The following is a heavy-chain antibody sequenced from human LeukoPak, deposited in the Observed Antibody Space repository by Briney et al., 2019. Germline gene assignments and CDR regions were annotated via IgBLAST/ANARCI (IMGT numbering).Heavy chain of an antibody. D-gene: IGHD3-10*01. J-gene: IGHJ4*02. V-gene: IGHV3-33*02. CDR1: GFTFSNYG. CDR2: IWYDGSNK. Sequence: GGSLRLSCAASGFTFSNYGMHWVRQAPGKGLEWVAAIWYDGSNKYYGDSAKGRFTISRDNSTNTLYLQMNSLRAEDTAVYYCARDVGSGSYLDYWGQGTLVTVSS. CDR3: ARDVGSGSYLDY.